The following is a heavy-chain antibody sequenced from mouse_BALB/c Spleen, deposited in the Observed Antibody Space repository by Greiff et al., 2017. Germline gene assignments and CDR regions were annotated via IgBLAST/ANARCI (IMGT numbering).Heavy chain of an antibody. Sequence: QVQLQQSGAELVKPGASVKLSCKASGYTFTSYWMHWVKQRPGQGLEWIGEINPSNGRTNYNEKFKSKATLTVDKSSSTAYMQLSSLTSEDSAVYYCAREGIYYYGSSSSWFAYWGQGTLVTVSA. CDR1: GYTFTSYW. V-gene: IGHV1S81*02. CDR2: INPSNGRT. D-gene: IGHD1-1*01. CDR3: AREGIYYYGSSSSWFAY. J-gene: IGHJ3*01.